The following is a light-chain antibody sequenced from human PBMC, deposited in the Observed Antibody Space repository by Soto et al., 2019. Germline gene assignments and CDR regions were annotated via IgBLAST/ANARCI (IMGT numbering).Light chain of an antibody. CDR3: KQYNNWPKIT. CDR1: QSVSNK. J-gene: IGKJ5*01. Sequence: EIVMTQSPATLSVSPGERATVSCRASQSVSNKLAWYQQKPGQAPRLLIYGASTRASGITARFSGSGSGTEFTLTISSLQSEDFALYYCKQYNNWPKITFVQGTRLEIK. CDR2: GAS. V-gene: IGKV3-15*01.